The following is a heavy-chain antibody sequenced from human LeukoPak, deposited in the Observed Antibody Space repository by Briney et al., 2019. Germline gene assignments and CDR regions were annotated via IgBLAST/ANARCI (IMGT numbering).Heavy chain of an antibody. D-gene: IGHD3-10*01. Sequence: GESLEISCKGSGYSFSSYWINWVRQMPGKGLEWMGRIDPSDSYTNYNPSFQGHVTISADKSISTAYLQWSSLMASDTAMYYCARHTISDYWGQGTQVTVSS. CDR1: GYSFSSYW. J-gene: IGHJ4*02. CDR2: IDPSDSYT. CDR3: ARHTISDY. V-gene: IGHV5-10-1*01.